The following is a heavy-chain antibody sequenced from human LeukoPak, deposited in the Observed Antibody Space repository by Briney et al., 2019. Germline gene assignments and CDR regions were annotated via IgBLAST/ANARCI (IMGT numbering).Heavy chain of an antibody. V-gene: IGHV3-23*01. CDR1: GFTFSSYA. CDR3: AKQPVGRQPRTGYDSSGTGDY. Sequence: GGSLRLSCAASGFTFSSYAMSWVRQAPGKGLEWVSAISGSGGSTYYADSVKGRFTISRDNSKNTLYLQMNSLRAEDTAVYYCAKQPVGRQPRTGYDSSGTGDYWGQGTLVTVSS. CDR2: ISGSGGST. J-gene: IGHJ4*02. D-gene: IGHD3-22*01.